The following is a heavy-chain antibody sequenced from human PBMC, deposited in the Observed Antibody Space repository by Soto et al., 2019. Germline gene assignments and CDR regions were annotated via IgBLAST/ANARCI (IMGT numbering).Heavy chain of an antibody. V-gene: IGHV3-66*01. CDR2: VYSGGST. CDR3: ARESIVGATNTFDY. Sequence: GGSLRLSCAASGFTVSSNYMSWVRQAPGKGLEWVSIVYSGGSTYYADSVKGRFTISRGNSKNTLYLQMNSLRAEDTAVYYCARESIVGATNTFDYRGQGTLVTVSS. CDR1: GFTVSSNY. J-gene: IGHJ4*02. D-gene: IGHD1-26*01.